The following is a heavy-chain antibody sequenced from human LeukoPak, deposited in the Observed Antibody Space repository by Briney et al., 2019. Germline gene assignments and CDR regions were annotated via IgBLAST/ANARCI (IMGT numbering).Heavy chain of an antibody. CDR2: ISYDGSNK. V-gene: IGHV3-30*04. CDR1: GFTFSSYS. Sequence: GGSLRLSCAASGFTFSSYSMSWVRQAPGKGLEWVAVISYDGSNKYYADSVKGRFTISRDNSKNTLYLQMNSLRAEDTAVYYCARGTYYYDSSGYYRNYGMDVWGQGTTVTVSS. J-gene: IGHJ6*02. CDR3: ARGTYYYDSSGYYRNYGMDV. D-gene: IGHD3-22*01.